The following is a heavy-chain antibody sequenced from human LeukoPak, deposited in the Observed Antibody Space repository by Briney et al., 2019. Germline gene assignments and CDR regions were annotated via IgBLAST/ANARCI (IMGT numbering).Heavy chain of an antibody. J-gene: IGHJ4*02. CDR3: ARRPAGSRSRRGINFDY. D-gene: IGHD1-14*01. Sequence: PSETLSLTCTVSGDSISTYYWGWIRQPPGKGLEWIGSIYYSGSTYYNPSLKSRVTISVDTSKNQFSLKLSSVTAADTAVYCCARRPAGSRSRRGINFDYWGQGTLVTVSS. CDR2: IYYSGST. V-gene: IGHV4-39*01. CDR1: GDSISTYY.